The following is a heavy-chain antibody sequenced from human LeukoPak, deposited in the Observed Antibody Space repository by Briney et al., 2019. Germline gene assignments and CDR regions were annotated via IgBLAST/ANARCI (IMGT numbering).Heavy chain of an antibody. CDR2: ISYDGSNK. V-gene: IGHV3-30*18. J-gene: IGHJ4*02. CDR1: GFTFSSYG. CDR3: AKGTKRALYYFDY. Sequence: QPGRSLRLSCAASGFTFSSYGMHWVRQAPGKGLEWVAVISYDGSNKYYADSVKGRFTISRDNSKNTLYLQMNSLRAEDTAVYYCAKGTKRALYYFDYWGQGTLVTVSS.